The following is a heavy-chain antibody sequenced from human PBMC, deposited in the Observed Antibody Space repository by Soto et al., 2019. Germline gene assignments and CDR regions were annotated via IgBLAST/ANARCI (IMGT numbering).Heavy chain of an antibody. CDR1: GFTFSSYS. CDR2: ISSSSSTI. D-gene: IGHD6-19*01. J-gene: IGHJ3*02. CDR3: ARVASSGWYWYAFDI. V-gene: IGHV3-48*02. Sequence: EVQLVESGGGLVQPGGSLRLSCAASGFTFSSYSMNWVRQAPGKGLEWVSYISSSSSTIYYADSVKGRFTISRDNAKNSLYLQMTSLRDEDTAVYYCARVASSGWYWYAFDIWGQGTMVTVSS.